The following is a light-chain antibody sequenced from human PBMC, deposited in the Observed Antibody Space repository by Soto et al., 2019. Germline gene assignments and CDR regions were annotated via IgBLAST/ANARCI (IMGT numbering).Light chain of an antibody. Sequence: QSVLTQPPPVSGAPGPRGTISCPGSSSNIGAGYDVHWYQQLPGTAPKLLIYGNSNRPSGVPDRFSGSKSGTSASLAITGLQAEDEADYYCQSYDSSLSGYYVFGTGTKVTVL. V-gene: IGLV1-40*01. CDR3: QSYDSSLSGYYV. J-gene: IGLJ1*01. CDR1: SSNIGAGYD. CDR2: GNS.